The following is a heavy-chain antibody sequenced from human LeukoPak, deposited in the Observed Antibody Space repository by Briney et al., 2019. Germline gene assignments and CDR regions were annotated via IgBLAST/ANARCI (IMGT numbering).Heavy chain of an antibody. CDR2: ISAYNSNT. Sequence: GASVKVSCKASGYTFTSYGISWVRQAPGQGLEWMGWISAYNSNTNYAQKLQGRVTVTTDTSTSTAYMEVRSLRSDDTAVYYCARGRWNYDFWSGYWLDYWGQGTRVTVSS. D-gene: IGHD3-3*01. CDR3: ARGRWNYDFWSGYWLDY. CDR1: GYTFTSYG. J-gene: IGHJ4*02. V-gene: IGHV1-18*01.